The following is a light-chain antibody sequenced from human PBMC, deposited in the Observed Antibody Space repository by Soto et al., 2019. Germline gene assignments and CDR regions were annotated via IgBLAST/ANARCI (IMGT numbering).Light chain of an antibody. CDR3: QQSYITLTWT. J-gene: IGKJ1*01. V-gene: IGKV1-39*01. Sequence: DIQMTQSPSSLSASVGDRVTITCRASQSISTYVNWYQQKPGKSPKLLIYAASSLQSGVPSRFTGSGSGTEFTLTISSLQPEDFATYYCQQSYITLTWTFGQGTKVEIK. CDR1: QSISTY. CDR2: AAS.